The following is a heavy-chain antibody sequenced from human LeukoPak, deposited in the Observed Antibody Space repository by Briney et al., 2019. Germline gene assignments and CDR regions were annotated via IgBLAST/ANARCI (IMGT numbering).Heavy chain of an antibody. D-gene: IGHD4-17*01. Sequence: ASVKVSCKASGGTFSSYAISWVRQAPGQGLEWMGGIIPIFGTANYAQKFQGRVTITTDESTSTAYMELSSLRSEDTAVYYCARAVAVTTAYDAFDIWGQGTMVTVSS. CDR2: IIPIFGTA. J-gene: IGHJ3*02. V-gene: IGHV1-69*05. CDR3: ARAVAVTTAYDAFDI. CDR1: GGTFSSYA.